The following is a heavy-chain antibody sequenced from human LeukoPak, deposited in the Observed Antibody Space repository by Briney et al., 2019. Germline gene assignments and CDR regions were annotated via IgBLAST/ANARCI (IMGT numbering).Heavy chain of an antibody. J-gene: IGHJ6*02. Sequence: GGSLRLSCAASGFTVSSNYMSWVRQAPGKGLEWVSVIYSGGSTYYADSVKGRFTISRDNSKNTLYLQMNSLRAEGTAVYYCARGAGYSSSWYVGYYYYYGMDVWGQGTTVTVSS. CDR1: GFTVSSNY. CDR2: IYSGGST. CDR3: ARGAGYSSSWYVGYYYYYGMDV. D-gene: IGHD6-13*01. V-gene: IGHV3-53*01.